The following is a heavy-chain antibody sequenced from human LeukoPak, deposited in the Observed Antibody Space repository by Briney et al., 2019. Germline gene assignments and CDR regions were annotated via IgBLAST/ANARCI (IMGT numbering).Heavy chain of an antibody. CDR3: ARDHGLRYSYCDY. V-gene: IGHV3-21*04. CDR1: GFTFSSYS. Sequence: GGSLRLSCAASGFTFSSYSMNWVRQAPGKGLEWVSSISSSSSYIYYADSVKGRFTISRDNAKNSLYLQMNSLRAEDTALYYCARDHGLRYSYCDYWGQGTLVTVSS. J-gene: IGHJ4*02. CDR2: ISSSSSYI. D-gene: IGHD5-18*01.